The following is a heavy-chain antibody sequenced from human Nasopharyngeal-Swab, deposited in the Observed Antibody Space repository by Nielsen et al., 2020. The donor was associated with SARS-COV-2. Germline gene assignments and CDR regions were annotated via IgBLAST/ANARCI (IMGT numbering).Heavy chain of an antibody. Sequence: GESLKISWGASGFTFSSYRMNWVRQAPGKGLEWVGRIQSKTDGGTTDYAAPVKGRFTISRDDSKNTLYLQMNSLKTEDTAVYYCATDWEGIADYWGQGTLVTVSS. J-gene: IGHJ4*02. CDR1: GFTFSSYR. D-gene: IGHD1-26*01. CDR3: ATDWEGIADY. CDR2: IQSKTDGGTT. V-gene: IGHV3-15*01.